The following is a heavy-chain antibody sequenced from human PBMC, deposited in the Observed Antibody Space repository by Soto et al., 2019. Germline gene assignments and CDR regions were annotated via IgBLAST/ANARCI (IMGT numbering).Heavy chain of an antibody. J-gene: IGHJ4*02. Sequence: SETLSLTCTVSGGSISSSSYYWGWIRQPPGKGLEWIGSIYYSGSTYYNPSLKSRVTISVDTSKNQFSLKLSSVTAADTAVYYCARNVLRFLEWLLYFDYWGQGTLVTVSS. CDR1: GGSISSSSYY. V-gene: IGHV4-39*01. CDR2: IYYSGST. D-gene: IGHD3-3*01. CDR3: ARNVLRFLEWLLYFDY.